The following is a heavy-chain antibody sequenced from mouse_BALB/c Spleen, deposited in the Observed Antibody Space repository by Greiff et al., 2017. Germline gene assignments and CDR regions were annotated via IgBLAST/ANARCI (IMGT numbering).Heavy chain of an antibody. CDR3: ARSLGRAMDY. J-gene: IGHJ4*01. Sequence: QVQLQQSGAELVRPGVSVKISCKGSGYTFTDYAMHWVKQSHAKSLEWIGVISTYYGDASYNQKFKGKATMTVDKSSSTAYMELARLTSEDSAIYYCARSLGRAMDYWGQGTSVTVSS. CDR2: ISTYYGDA. V-gene: IGHV1S137*01. D-gene: IGHD4-1*01. CDR1: GYTFTDYA.